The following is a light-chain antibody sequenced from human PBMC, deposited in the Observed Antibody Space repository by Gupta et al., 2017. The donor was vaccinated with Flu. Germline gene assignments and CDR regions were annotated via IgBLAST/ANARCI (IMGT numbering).Light chain of an antibody. CDR3: QQRSNWPPIT. J-gene: IGKJ5*01. V-gene: IGKV3-11*01. Sequence: EVLLTQSPATLSLSPGERATLSCKASQSVSNYLAWYQQKPGQAPRLLIYAASYRAPGIPARFSGSGSETDFTLTISSLEPEDFAVYYCQQRSNWPPITFGLGTRLEIK. CDR2: AAS. CDR1: QSVSNY.